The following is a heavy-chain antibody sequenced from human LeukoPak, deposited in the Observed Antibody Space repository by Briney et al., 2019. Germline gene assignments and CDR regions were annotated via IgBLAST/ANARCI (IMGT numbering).Heavy chain of an antibody. CDR1: GGSLSNYY. D-gene: IGHD6-19*01. V-gene: IGHV4-4*07. Sequence: SETLSLTCTVSGGSLSNYYWSWIWRPAGRGLEWIGRIYNSGSTNYNPSLKSRVTMSLDTSKNQFSLKLSSVTAADTAVYYCARDHDTSGWYKLFDPWVQGTLVTVSS. J-gene: IGHJ5*02. CDR3: ARDHDTSGWYKLFDP. CDR2: IYNSGST.